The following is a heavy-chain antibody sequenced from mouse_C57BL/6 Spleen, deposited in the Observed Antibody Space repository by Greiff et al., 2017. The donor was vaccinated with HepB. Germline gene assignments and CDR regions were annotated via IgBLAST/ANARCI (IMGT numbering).Heavy chain of an antibody. Sequence: EVMLVESGGGLVKPGGSLKLSCAASGFTFSSYTMSWVRQTPEKRLEWVATISGGGGNTYYPDSVKGRFTISRDNAKNTLYLQMSSLRSEDTALYYCARRTGSFYWYFDVWGTGTTVTVSS. D-gene: IGHD4-1*01. CDR2: ISGGGGNT. CDR3: ARRTGSFYWYFDV. V-gene: IGHV5-9*01. J-gene: IGHJ1*03. CDR1: GFTFSSYT.